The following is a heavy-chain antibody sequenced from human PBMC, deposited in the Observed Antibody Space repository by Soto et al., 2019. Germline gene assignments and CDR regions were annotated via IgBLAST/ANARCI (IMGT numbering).Heavy chain of an antibody. D-gene: IGHD3-10*01. CDR1: GYTFTGYY. Sequence: ASVKVSCKASGYTFTGYYMHWVRQAPGQGLEWMGWINPNSGGTNYAQKFQGWVTMTRDTSISTAYMELSRLRSDDTAVYYCARDPTQGSGVMNWFDPWGQGTLVTVSS. CDR2: INPNSGGT. J-gene: IGHJ5*02. CDR3: ARDPTQGSGVMNWFDP. V-gene: IGHV1-2*04.